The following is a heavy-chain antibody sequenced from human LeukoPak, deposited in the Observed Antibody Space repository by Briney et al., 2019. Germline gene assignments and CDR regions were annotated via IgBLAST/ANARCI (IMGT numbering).Heavy chain of an antibody. CDR2: ISSSSSYI. J-gene: IGHJ6*03. V-gene: IGHV3-21*01. CDR1: DFTVSSNY. CDR3: ARGRYYMDV. Sequence: GGSLRLSCAASDFTVSSNYTSWVRQAPGKGLEWVSSISSSSSYIYYADSVKGRFTISRDNAKNTLYLQMNSLRAEDTAVYYCARGRYYMDVWGKGTTVTISS.